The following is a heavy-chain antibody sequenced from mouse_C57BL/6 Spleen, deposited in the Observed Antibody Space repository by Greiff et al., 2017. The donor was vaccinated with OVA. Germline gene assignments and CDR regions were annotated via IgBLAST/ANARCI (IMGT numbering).Heavy chain of an antibody. Sequence: VQLQQSGAELVRPGASVKLSCTASGFNIKDDYMHWVKQRPEQGLEWIGWIDPENGDTEYASKFQGKATITADTSSNTAYLQLSSLTSEDTAVYYCTTYYGSSHTDYAMDYWGQGTSVTVSS. CDR2: IDPENGDT. V-gene: IGHV14-4*01. CDR1: GFNIKDDY. CDR3: TTYYGSSHTDYAMDY. D-gene: IGHD1-1*01. J-gene: IGHJ4*01.